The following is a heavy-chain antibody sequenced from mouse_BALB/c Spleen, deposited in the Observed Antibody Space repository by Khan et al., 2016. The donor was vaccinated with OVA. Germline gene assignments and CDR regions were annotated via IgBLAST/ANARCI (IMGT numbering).Heavy chain of an antibody. D-gene: IGHD2-14*01. CDR3: VRDGAYHRNDGWFAY. Sequence: QVQLQQSGAELARPGASVKMSCKASGYTFTSYTIHWIKERSGQGLEWIGNINPSNGYTNYNQKFKDKATLTTDKSSTTAYLQLSSLTSDDSAVYNCVRDGAYHRNDGWFAYWGQGTLVTVSA. V-gene: IGHV1-4*01. J-gene: IGHJ3*01. CDR2: INPSNGYT. CDR1: GYTFTSYT.